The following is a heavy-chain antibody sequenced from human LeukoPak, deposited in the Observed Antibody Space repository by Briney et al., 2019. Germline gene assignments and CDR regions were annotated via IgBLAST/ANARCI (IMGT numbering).Heavy chain of an antibody. CDR1: GFTFDDYT. CDR3: AREWAKRGNFDY. CDR2: ITWDGGTT. Sequence: GGALRLSCAASGFTFDDYTMHWVRQAPGEGLEGVSLITWDGGTTDFADSVKGRFTISRDSSKNSLYLQMNSLRTEDTAVYYCAREWAKRGNFDYWGQGTLVTVSS. V-gene: IGHV3-43*01. D-gene: IGHD3-10*01. J-gene: IGHJ4*02.